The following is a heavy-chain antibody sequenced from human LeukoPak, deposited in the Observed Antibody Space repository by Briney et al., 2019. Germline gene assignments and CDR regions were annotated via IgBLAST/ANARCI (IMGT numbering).Heavy chain of an antibody. Sequence: SETLSLTCTISGATIDSYYWSWIRQPPGKGLEWIGYIYYSGTTNYNPSLKRRVTISVDTSKNLFSLKLSSVTAADTAVYYCARGKNLLELLPRIEYWGQGTLVTVSS. D-gene: IGHD3-10*01. CDR1: GATIDSYY. CDR2: IYYSGTT. V-gene: IGHV4-59*01. J-gene: IGHJ4*02. CDR3: ARGKNLLELLPRIEY.